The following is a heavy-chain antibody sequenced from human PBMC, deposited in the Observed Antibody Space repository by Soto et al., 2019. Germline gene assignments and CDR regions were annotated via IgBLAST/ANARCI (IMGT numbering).Heavy chain of an antibody. J-gene: IGHJ6*02. CDR1: GFTFSSYG. V-gene: IGHV3-33*01. Sequence: PGGSLRLSCAASGFTFSSYGMHWVRQAPGKGLEWVAVIWYDGSNKYYADSVKGRFTISRDNSKNTLYLQMNSLRAEDTAVYYCARDPKPILEWPSPGYYYGMDVWGQGTTVTVSS. CDR3: ARDPKPILEWPSPGYYYGMDV. D-gene: IGHD3-3*01. CDR2: IWYDGSNK.